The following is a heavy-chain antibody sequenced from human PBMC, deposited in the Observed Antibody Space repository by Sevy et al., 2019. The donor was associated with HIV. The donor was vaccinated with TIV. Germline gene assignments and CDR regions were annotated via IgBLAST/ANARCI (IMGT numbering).Heavy chain of an antibody. V-gene: IGHV3-53*01. J-gene: IGHJ4*02. Sequence: GGSLRLSCAASGFTVSSNYMSWVRQAPGKGLEWVSVIYSGGSTYYADSVKGRFTISRDNSKNTLYLQMNSLRAEDTAVYYCARDQWYCSGGSCYHGGIGYWGQGTLVTVSS. D-gene: IGHD2-15*01. CDR1: GFTVSSNY. CDR2: IYSGGST. CDR3: ARDQWYCSGGSCYHGGIGY.